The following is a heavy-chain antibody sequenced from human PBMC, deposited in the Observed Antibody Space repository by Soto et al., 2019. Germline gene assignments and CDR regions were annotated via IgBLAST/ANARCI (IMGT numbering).Heavy chain of an antibody. Sequence: EVQLLESGGGLVQPGGSLRLSCVASGFTFHHFAMSWVRQAPGKGLEWVSGLSGSGNSTYYADSVKGRFTISRDNSMNTLHLQMNSLRAEDTAVYYCAKDYYGSGGFDYWGQGTLVTVSS. CDR2: LSGSGNST. V-gene: IGHV3-23*01. D-gene: IGHD3-10*01. J-gene: IGHJ4*02. CDR3: AKDYYGSGGFDY. CDR1: GFTFHHFA.